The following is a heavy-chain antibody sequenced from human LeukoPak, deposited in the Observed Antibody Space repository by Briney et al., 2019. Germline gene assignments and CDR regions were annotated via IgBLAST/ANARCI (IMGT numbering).Heavy chain of an antibody. Sequence: PSETLSLTCTVSGCSISSYYWSWIRQPPGKGLEWIGYIYYSGSTNYNPCLKSQVTISVDTSKNQLSLKLRSVTAGDTAVYYCARSPSMDESSGYGDYWGQGTLVTVS. J-gene: IGHJ4*02. CDR1: GCSISSYY. V-gene: IGHV4-59*01. CDR3: ARSPSMDESSGYGDY. D-gene: IGHD3-22*01. CDR2: IYYSGST.